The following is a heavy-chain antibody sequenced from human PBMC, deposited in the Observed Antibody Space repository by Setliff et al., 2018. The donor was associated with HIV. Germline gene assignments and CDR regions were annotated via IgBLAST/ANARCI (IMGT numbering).Heavy chain of an antibody. Sequence: PSETLSLTCSVSGGSTTSGGYYWSWIRQSPGKGLEWIGYIYFSGSATHNPSLKSPASISVDTSKNQFYLKLSSVTAADTAVYYCARGRVFCGRDSCYNFDYWGQGILVTVSS. CDR3: ARGRVFCGRDSCYNFDY. CDR1: GGSTTSGGYY. D-gene: IGHD2-21*02. V-gene: IGHV4-31*01. CDR2: IYFSGSA. J-gene: IGHJ4*02.